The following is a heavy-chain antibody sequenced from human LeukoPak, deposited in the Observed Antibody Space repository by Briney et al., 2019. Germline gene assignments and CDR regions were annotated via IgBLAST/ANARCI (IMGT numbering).Heavy chain of an antibody. CDR2: ISGSGGST. V-gene: IGHV3-23*01. Sequence: PGGSLRLSCAASGITFSSYAMSWVRQAPGKGLEWVSAISGSGGSTYYADSVKGRFTISRDNSKNTLYLQMNSLRAEDTAVYYCAKAVSSGWRKYYFDYWGQGTLVTVSS. CDR3: AKAVSSGWRKYYFDY. D-gene: IGHD6-19*01. CDR1: GITFSSYA. J-gene: IGHJ4*02.